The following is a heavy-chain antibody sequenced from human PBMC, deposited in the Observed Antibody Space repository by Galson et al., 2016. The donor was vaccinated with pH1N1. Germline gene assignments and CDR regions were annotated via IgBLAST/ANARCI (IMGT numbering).Heavy chain of an antibody. CDR1: GFSLSTFW. CDR3: AKASAQADSY. CDR2: INQDGSVK. Sequence: SLRLSCAASGFSLSTFWMTWVRQAPGKGLEWVANINQDGSVKYYLDSVKGRFTISRDNAKNSLYLQMDSLRAEDTAVYYCAKASAQADSYWGQGTLATVSS. V-gene: IGHV3-7*01. D-gene: IGHD2-15*01. J-gene: IGHJ4*02.